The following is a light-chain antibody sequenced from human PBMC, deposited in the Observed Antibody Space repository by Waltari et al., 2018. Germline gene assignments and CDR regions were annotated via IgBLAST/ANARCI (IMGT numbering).Light chain of an antibody. J-gene: IGLJ2*01. V-gene: IGLV2-14*01. CDR3: SSYTSSSTPRVV. CDR2: EVS. CDR1: SSHVGGYNY. Sequence: QSALTQPASVSGSPGQSITISCTGTSSHVGGYNYVSWYQQHPGKAPKLMIYEVSNRPSGVSNRFSGSKSGNTASLTISGLQAEDEADYYCSSYTSSSTPRVVFGGGTKLTVL.